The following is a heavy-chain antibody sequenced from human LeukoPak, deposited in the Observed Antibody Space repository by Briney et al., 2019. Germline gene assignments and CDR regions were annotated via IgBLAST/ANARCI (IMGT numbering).Heavy chain of an antibody. D-gene: IGHD6-19*01. CDR2: IKNNGVTT. CDR1: GFTFSSHA. CDR3: ARVYHDSGCLIDY. V-gene: IGHV3-23*01. J-gene: IGHJ4*02. Sequence: GGSPRLSCAASGFTFSSHAMTWVRQAPGKGLEWVATIKNNGVTTDYADSVKGRFTISRDNSKSTLFLQMSSLRAEDTAVYYCARVYHDSGCLIDYWGQGTLVTVSS.